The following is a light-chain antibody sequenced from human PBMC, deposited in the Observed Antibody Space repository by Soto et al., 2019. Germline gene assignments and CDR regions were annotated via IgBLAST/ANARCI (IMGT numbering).Light chain of an antibody. CDR2: AAS. J-gene: IGKJ5*01. CDR1: QSITTY. CDR3: QQLHDYPIT. Sequence: DIQMTQSPSSLSASVGDRVTITCRASQSITTYLNWYQQTLGEAPKLLIYAASRLQSGVPSRFSGSGSGTDFTLTISSLQPEDFATYYCQQLHDYPITFGQGTRLEIK. V-gene: IGKV1-39*01.